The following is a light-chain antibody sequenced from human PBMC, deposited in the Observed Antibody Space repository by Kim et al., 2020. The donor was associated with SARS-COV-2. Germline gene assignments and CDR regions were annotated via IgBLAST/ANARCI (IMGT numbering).Light chain of an antibody. CDR3: QSSDSSDTFWV. CDR2: EDT. CDR1: ALPNKY. Sequence: PGQTARITGSGDALPNKYAYWFQQKTGQAPVLVIYEDTERPSGIPERFSGSTSGTTVTLTISGVQAEDEADYYCQSSDSSDTFWVFGGGTQLTVL. V-gene: IGLV3-25*03. J-gene: IGLJ3*02.